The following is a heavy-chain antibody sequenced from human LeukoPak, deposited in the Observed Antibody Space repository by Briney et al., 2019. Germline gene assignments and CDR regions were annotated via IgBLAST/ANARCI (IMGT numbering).Heavy chain of an antibody. Sequence: GASVKVSCKASGYTFTSYATHWVRQAPGQRLEWMGRINAGNGNTKYSQKFQGRVTITRDTSASTAYMELSSLRSEDTAVYYCARESGTMVRGVNPFDYWGQGTLVTVSS. D-gene: IGHD3-10*01. J-gene: IGHJ4*02. V-gene: IGHV1-3*01. CDR3: ARESGTMVRGVNPFDY. CDR1: GYTFTSYA. CDR2: INAGNGNT.